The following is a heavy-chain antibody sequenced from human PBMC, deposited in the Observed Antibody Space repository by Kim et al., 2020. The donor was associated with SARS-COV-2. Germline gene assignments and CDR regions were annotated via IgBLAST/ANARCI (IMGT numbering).Heavy chain of an antibody. CDR3: AREGDSRGYYGMDV. J-gene: IGHJ6*02. CDR1: GGSISSYY. CDR2: IYYSGST. Sequence: SETLSLTCTVSGGSISSYYWSWIRQPPGKGLEWIGYIYYSGSTNYNPSLKSRVTISVDTSKNQFSLKLSSVTAADTAVYYCAREGDSRGYYGMDVWGQGTTVTVSS. V-gene: IGHV4-59*01. D-gene: IGHD6-13*01.